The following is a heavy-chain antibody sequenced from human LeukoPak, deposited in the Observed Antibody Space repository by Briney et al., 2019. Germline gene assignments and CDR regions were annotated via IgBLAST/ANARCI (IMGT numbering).Heavy chain of an antibody. V-gene: IGHV3-23*01. J-gene: IGHJ4*02. D-gene: IGHD1-26*01. CDR2: ISGSGGST. CDR3: AKDRRSYSEMYLDY. CDR1: GFTFSSYA. Sequence: PGGSLRLSCAASGFTFSSYAMSWVRQAPXKXLEWVSAISGSGGSTYYADSVKGRFTISRDNSKNTLYLQMNSLRAEDTAVYYCAKDRRSYSEMYLDYWGQGTLVTVSS.